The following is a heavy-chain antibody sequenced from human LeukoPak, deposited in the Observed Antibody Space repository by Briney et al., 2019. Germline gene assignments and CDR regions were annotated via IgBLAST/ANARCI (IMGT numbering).Heavy chain of an antibody. V-gene: IGHV4-39*01. Sequence: SETLSLTCTVSGDSISSSSYYWGWIRQPPGKGMEWLGSIYYSGSTYYNPSLKSRFIISVDTSKNQCSLKLSSVTAADTAVYYCAETVSMTPYNWFDPGGQGTLVTVSS. CDR1: GDSISSSSYY. CDR2: IYYSGST. CDR3: AETVSMTPYNWFDP. J-gene: IGHJ5*02. D-gene: IGHD4-17*01.